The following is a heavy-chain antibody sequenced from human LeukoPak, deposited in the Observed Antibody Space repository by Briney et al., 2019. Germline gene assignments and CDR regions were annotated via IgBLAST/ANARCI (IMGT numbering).Heavy chain of an antibody. CDR1: GYSISSGYY. Sequence: SETLSLTCTVSGYSISSGYYWSWIRQPAGKGLEWIGRIYTSGSTNCNPSLKSRVTISVDTSKNQFSLKLSSVTAADTAVYYCARDTQYRYSYGWYYYYYMDVWGKGTTVTVSS. D-gene: IGHD5-18*01. CDR2: IYTSGST. CDR3: ARDTQYRYSYGWYYYYYMDV. V-gene: IGHV4-61*02. J-gene: IGHJ6*03.